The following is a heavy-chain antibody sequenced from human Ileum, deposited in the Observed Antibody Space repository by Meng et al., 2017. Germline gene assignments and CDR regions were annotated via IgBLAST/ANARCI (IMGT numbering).Heavy chain of an antibody. D-gene: IGHD3-16*02. CDR3: ARAQLRLGELSSYYFDY. Sequence: GESLKISCSASGFTFTKYWMHWVRQAPGKGLVWVSRIISDGSRTSYADSVKGRFTISRDNAKNTLYLQMNSLRAEDTAVYYCARAQLRLGELSSYYFDYWGQGTLVTVSS. J-gene: IGHJ4*02. CDR2: IISDGSRT. CDR1: GFTFTKYW. V-gene: IGHV3-74*01.